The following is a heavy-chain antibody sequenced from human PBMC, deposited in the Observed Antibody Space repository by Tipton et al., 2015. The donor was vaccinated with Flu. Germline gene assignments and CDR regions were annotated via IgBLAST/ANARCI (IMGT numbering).Heavy chain of an antibody. CDR3: VKGRVASSTFAGVFFDH. J-gene: IGHJ4*02. D-gene: IGHD2-2*01. Sequence: SLRLSCAASGFTFDDYGMHWVRQAPGKGLEWVSGISGKNTIIGFADSVKGRFTISRDNGKKSPYLEMNSLRSADTAVYFCVKGRVASSTFAGVFFDHWGLGALVTVSS. V-gene: IGHV3-9*01. CDR1: GFTFDDYG. CDR2: ISGKNTII.